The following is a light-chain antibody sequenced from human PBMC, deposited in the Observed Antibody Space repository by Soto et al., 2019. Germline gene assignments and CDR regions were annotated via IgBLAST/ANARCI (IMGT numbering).Light chain of an antibody. J-gene: IGLJ2*01. CDR3: CSYSGSRLI. Sequence: QAVVTQPRSVSGSPGQSVTISCTGTSRDIGGYNHVSWYQQHPGKAPKLIIYDVAKRPSGVPDRFSGSKSGNTASLTISGLQPEDEADYSCCSYSGSRLIFGGGTKVTVL. CDR1: SRDIGGYNH. V-gene: IGLV2-11*01. CDR2: DVA.